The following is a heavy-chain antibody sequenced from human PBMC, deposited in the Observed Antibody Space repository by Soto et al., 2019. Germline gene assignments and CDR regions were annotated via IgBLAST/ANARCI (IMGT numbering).Heavy chain of an antibody. V-gene: IGHV4-59*01. D-gene: IGHD3-16*01. CDR3: ARELGDYVMDV. J-gene: IGHJ6*02. Sequence: ETLSLTCTVSGGSISSYYWSWIRQPPGKGLEWIGYIYYSGSTNYNPSLKSRVTISVDTSKNQFSLKLSSVTAADTAVYYCARELGDYVMDVWGQGTTVTGSS. CDR2: IYYSGST. CDR1: GGSISSYY.